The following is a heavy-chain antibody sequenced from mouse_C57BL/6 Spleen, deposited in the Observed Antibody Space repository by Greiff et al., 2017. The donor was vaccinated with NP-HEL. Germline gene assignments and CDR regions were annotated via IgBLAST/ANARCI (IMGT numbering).Heavy chain of an antibody. D-gene: IGHD3-2*02. CDR1: GYTFTSYW. CDR3: AKDSSGYVGY. V-gene: IGHV1-64*01. J-gene: IGHJ2*01. CDR2: IHPNSGST. Sequence: VQLQESGAELVKPGASVKLSCKASGYTFTSYWMHWVKQRPGQGLEWIGMIHPNSGSTNYNEKFKSKATLTVDKSSSTAYMQLSSLTSEDSAVYYCAKDSSGYVGYWGQGTTLTVSS.